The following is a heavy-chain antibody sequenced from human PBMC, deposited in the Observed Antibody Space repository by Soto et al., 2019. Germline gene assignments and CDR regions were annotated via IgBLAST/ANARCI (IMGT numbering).Heavy chain of an antibody. V-gene: IGHV1-2*02. CDR1: GYTFTGYY. CDR2: INPNSGDT. Sequence: ASVKVSCKPSGYTFTGYYIHWVRQAPGQGLEWMGWINPNSGDTNYAQKFQGRVTMTSDTSMSTAYVELARLRSDDTAVYYCVRDLVTTIGDFDYWGQGTLVTVSS. D-gene: IGHD5-12*01. CDR3: VRDLVTTIGDFDY. J-gene: IGHJ4*02.